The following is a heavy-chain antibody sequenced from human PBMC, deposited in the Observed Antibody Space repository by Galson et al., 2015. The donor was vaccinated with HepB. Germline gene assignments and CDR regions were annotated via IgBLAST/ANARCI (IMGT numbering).Heavy chain of an antibody. Sequence: SLRLSCAASGFTFSDYNMGWVRQAPGKGLTWISNITRSTRSTTYTADSVKGRFTISRDNAKNSLYLQMNILRAEDTAVYYCARRIAESGVHAFDVWGQGTMVTVSS. D-gene: IGHD6-6*01. CDR3: ARRIAESGVHAFDV. CDR1: GFTFSDYN. CDR2: ITRSTRSTT. V-gene: IGHV3-11*01. J-gene: IGHJ3*01.